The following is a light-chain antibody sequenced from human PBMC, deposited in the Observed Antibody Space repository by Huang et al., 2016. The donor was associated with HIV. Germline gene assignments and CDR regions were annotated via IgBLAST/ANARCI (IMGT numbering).Light chain of an antibody. Sequence: DIQMTQSPSTLSAFVGDRLTTTCRASQNISSWLAWYQQKPGKAPRLLIYKISSVERGVPARFSGSGSGTEFTLTISSLQPDDIGTYYCQYGETFGQGSKVEVK. CDR1: QNISSW. V-gene: IGKV1-5*03. CDR3: QYGET. CDR2: KIS. J-gene: IGKJ1*01.